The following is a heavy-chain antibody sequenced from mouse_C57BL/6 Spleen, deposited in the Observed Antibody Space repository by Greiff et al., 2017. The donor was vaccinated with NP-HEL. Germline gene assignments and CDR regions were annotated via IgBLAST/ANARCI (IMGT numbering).Heavy chain of an antibody. CDR3: ARRGYGYDGGTVFDY. D-gene: IGHD2-2*01. Sequence: QVQLQQPGAELVKPGASVKLSCKASGYTFTSYWMHCVKQRLGQGLEWIGMIHPNSGSTNYNEKFKSKATLTVDKSSSTAYMQLSSLTSEDSAVYYCARRGYGYDGGTVFDYWGQGTTLTVSS. CDR1: GYTFTSYW. CDR2: IHPNSGST. J-gene: IGHJ2*01. V-gene: IGHV1-64*01.